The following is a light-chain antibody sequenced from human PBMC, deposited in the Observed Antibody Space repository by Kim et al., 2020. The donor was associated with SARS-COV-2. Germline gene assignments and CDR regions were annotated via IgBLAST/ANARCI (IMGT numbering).Light chain of an antibody. J-gene: IGKJ2*03. Sequence: PPVESANLSCSASQPISSMYLGWYQQKPGQAPRLLIYGATNRATGIPDRFSGSGSGTDFTLTISRLEPEDFAVYYCQQYGTSPFSFGQGTKLEI. V-gene: IGKV3-20*01. CDR2: GAT. CDR1: QPISSMY. CDR3: QQYGTSPFS.